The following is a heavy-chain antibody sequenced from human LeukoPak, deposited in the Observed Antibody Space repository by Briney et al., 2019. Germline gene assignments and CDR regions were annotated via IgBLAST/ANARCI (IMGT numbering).Heavy chain of an antibody. J-gene: IGHJ4*02. CDR1: GFTFSSYA. D-gene: IGHD3-22*01. CDR3: ARANYYDSSGYYGVGDY. Sequence: GGSLRLSCAASGFTFSSYAMHWVRQAPGKGLEWVAVISYDGSNKYYADSVKGRFSISRDNSKNTLYLQMNSLRGEDTAVYYCARANYYDSSGYYGVGDYWGQGTLVTVSS. V-gene: IGHV3-30-3*01. CDR2: ISYDGSNK.